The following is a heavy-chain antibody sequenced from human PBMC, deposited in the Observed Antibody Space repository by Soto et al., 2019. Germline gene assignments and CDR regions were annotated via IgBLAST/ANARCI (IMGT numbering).Heavy chain of an antibody. CDR3: ARDRALELGDY. CDR1: GYTFSRYG. CDR2: ISAYNGNT. D-gene: IGHD1-26*01. J-gene: IGHJ4*02. Sequence: VSVNLYCKAAGYTFSRYGISWVRQAPGQGLEWMGWISAYNGNTNYAQKLQGRVTMTTDTSTSTAYMELRSLRSDDTAVYYCARDRALELGDYWGQGTLVTVS. V-gene: IGHV1-18*01.